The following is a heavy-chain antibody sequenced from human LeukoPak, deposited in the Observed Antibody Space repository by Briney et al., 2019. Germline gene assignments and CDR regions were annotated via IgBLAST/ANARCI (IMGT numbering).Heavy chain of an antibody. J-gene: IGHJ5*02. D-gene: IGHD5-12*01. CDR2: ISRSSSYI. CDR1: GFTFSDYS. CDR3: ARDGGGYRFYNWFDP. Sequence: GGSLRLSCAASGFTFSDYSMNWVRQAPGKGLEWVSFISRSSSYIHYADSVKGRFTISRDNAKNSLYLQVNSLRAEDTAVYYCARDGGGYRFYNWFDPWGQGTLVTVSS. V-gene: IGHV3-21*01.